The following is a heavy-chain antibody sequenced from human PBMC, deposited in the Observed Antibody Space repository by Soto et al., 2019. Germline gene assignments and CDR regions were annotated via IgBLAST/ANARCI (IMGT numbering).Heavy chain of an antibody. CDR3: ARQIAAGAFY. Sequence: SETLSLTCTVSGGSISSSSYYWGWIRQPPGKGLEWIGSIYYSGSTYYNPSLKSRVTISVDTSKNQFSLKLSSVTAADTAVYYCARQIAAGAFYWGQGTLVTVSS. CDR2: IYYSGST. J-gene: IGHJ4*02. V-gene: IGHV4-39*01. D-gene: IGHD6-13*01. CDR1: GGSISSSSYY.